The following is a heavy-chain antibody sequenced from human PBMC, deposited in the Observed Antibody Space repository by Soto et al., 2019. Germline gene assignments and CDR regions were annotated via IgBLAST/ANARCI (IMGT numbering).Heavy chain of an antibody. J-gene: IGHJ4*02. D-gene: IGHD2-15*01. V-gene: IGHV4-34*01. CDR1: GGSFSGYY. CDR2: INHSGST. CDR3: ARGWVVAAFDY. Sequence: SETLSLTCAVYGGSFSGYYWSWIRQPPGKGLEWIGEINHSGSTNYNPSLKSRVTISVDTSKNQFSLKLSSVTAADTAVYYCARGWVVAAFDYWGQGTLVTVSS.